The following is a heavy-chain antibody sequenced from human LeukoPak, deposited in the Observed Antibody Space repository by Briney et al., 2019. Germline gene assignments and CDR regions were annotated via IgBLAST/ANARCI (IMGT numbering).Heavy chain of an antibody. Sequence: ASVKVSCKASGYTFTSYYMHWVRQAPGQGLEWMGIINPSGGSTSYAQKFQGRVTMTRDKSTSTVYMELRSLRSEDSAVYYCAREGYCSGGSCPMIYWGQGTLVTVSS. D-gene: IGHD2-15*01. CDR1: GYTFTSYY. V-gene: IGHV1-46*01. CDR3: AREGYCSGGSCPMIY. CDR2: INPSGGST. J-gene: IGHJ4*02.